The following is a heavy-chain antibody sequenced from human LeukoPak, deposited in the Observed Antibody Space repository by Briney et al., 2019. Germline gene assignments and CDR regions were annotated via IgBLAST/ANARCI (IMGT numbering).Heavy chain of an antibody. V-gene: IGHV4-38-2*01. CDR1: CYSISSGYY. Sequence: PSETLSLTCDVSCYSISSGYYWGWIRQPPGKGLEWIGSTYHSGSTYYNPSLKSRVTISVDTSKNPLSLKLSSVTAADTAVYYCARRDIGAAYSSLGYYYMDVWGKGTTVTVS. D-gene: IGHD2-15*01. CDR2: TYHSGST. J-gene: IGHJ6*03. CDR3: ARRDIGAAYSSLGYYYMDV.